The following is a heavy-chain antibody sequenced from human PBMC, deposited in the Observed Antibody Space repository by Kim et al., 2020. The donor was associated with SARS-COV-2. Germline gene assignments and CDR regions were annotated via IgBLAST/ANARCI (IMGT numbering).Heavy chain of an antibody. D-gene: IGHD6-19*01. J-gene: IGHJ4*02. CDR3: AKDVHPAKQWLAIDY. V-gene: IGHV3-30*02. Sequence: ESVKGRLTISRDNSKDTLYLQMNSLRAEDTAVYYCAKDVHPAKQWLAIDYWGQGTLVTVSS.